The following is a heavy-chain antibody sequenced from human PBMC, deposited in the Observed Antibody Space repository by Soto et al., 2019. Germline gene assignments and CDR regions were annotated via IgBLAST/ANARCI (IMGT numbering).Heavy chain of an antibody. Sequence: SGPTLVNPTQTLTLTCTFSGFSLSTSGMCVSWIRQPPGKALEWLARIDWDDDKFYSTSLKTRLTISKGTSKNQVVLTMTNMDPVDTATYYCARSHSASYRGIFGFWGQGTLVTVSS. D-gene: IGHD1-26*01. CDR1: GFSLSTSGMC. J-gene: IGHJ4*02. V-gene: IGHV2-70*17. CDR3: ARSHSASYRGIFGF. CDR2: IDWDDDK.